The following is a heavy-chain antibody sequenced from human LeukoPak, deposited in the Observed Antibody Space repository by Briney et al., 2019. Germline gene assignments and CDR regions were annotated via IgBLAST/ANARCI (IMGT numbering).Heavy chain of an antibody. CDR2: INPNSGGT. J-gene: IGHJ3*02. CDR1: GYTFTGYY. CDR3: ARNWYYYDSSGYSHDAFDI. V-gene: IGHV1-2*02. D-gene: IGHD3-22*01. Sequence: ASVKVSCKASGYTFTGYYMHWVRQAPGQGLEWVGWINPNSGGTNYAQKFQGRVTMTRDTSISTAYMELSRLRSDDTAVYYCARNWYYYDSSGYSHDAFDIWGQGTMVTVSS.